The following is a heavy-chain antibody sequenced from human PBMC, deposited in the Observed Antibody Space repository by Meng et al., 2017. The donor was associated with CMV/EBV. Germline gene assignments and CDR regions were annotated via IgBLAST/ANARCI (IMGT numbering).Heavy chain of an antibody. CDR1: GFTFSSYW. D-gene: IGHD3-10*01. CDR3: AKDQGEVEYYYGSVEYTPDDYYFDY. V-gene: IGHV3-30*02. CDR2: IRYDGSNK. Sequence: GESLKISCAASGFTFSSYWMHWVRQAPGKGLEWVAFIRYDGSNKYYADSVKGRFTISRDNSKNTLYLQMNSLRAEDTAVYYCAKDQGEVEYYYGSVEYTPDDYYFDYWGQGTLVTVSS. J-gene: IGHJ4*02.